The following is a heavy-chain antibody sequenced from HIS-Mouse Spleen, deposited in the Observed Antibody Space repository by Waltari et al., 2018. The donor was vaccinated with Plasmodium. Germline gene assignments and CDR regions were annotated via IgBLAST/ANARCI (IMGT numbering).Heavy chain of an antibody. CDR2: IGTAGDT. CDR3: ARGRWNHAFDI. J-gene: IGHJ3*02. V-gene: IGHV3-13*01. Sequence: EVQLVESGGGLVQPGGSLRLSCAASGFTFSSYDMHWVRQATGKGWEWVSAIGTAGDTYYPGSVKGRFTISRENAKNSLYLQMNSLRAGDTAVYYCARGRWNHAFDIWGQGTMVTVSS. CDR1: GFTFSSYD. D-gene: IGHD1-1*01.